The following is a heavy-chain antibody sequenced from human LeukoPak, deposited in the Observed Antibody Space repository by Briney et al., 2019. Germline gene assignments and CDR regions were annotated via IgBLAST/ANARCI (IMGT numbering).Heavy chain of an antibody. V-gene: IGHV3-64*01. CDR3: ARGRQGAKTRYFDL. CDR1: GIIFSNYA. Sequence: GGSLRLSCAASGIIFSNYAMHWVRQGPGKGLECISTISCDGGSTYYANSVKGRLTISRDNSKNTLYLQMGSLRAEDMAVYYCARGRQGAKTRYFDLWGRGTRLTASS. J-gene: IGHJ2*01. CDR2: ISCDGGST. D-gene: IGHD1-26*01.